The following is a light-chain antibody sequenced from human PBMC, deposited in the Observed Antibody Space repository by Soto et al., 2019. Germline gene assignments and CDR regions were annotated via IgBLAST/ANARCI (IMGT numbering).Light chain of an antibody. CDR1: SSDVGAYNF. CDR2: DVS. CDR3: SSYTTSRTLV. J-gene: IGLJ3*02. Sequence: QSALTQPASVSESPGQSISISCTGSSSDVGAYNFVCWFQQHPGKAPKLMIYDVSVRPSGVSSRFSGSKSGNTASLTISGLQADDEAIYYCSSYTTSRTLVFGGGTKLTVL. V-gene: IGLV2-14*01.